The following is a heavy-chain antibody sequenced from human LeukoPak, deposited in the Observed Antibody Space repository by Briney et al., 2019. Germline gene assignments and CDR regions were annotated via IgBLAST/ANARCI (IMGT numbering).Heavy chain of an antibody. CDR2: IRYDGSNK. CDR1: GFTFSSYG. Sequence: GGSLRLSCAASGFTFSSYGMHWVRQAPGKGLEWAAFIRYDGSNKYYAGSVKGRFTISRDNSKNTLYLQMNSLRAEDTAVYYCANSQGYGDYVDAFDIWGQGTMVTVSS. D-gene: IGHD4-17*01. V-gene: IGHV3-30*02. J-gene: IGHJ3*02. CDR3: ANSQGYGDYVDAFDI.